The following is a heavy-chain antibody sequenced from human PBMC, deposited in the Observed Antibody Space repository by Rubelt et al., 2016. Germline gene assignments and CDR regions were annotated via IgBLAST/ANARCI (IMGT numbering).Heavy chain of an antibody. CDR3: AKDYSSGWYED. Sequence: QVHLAESGGGVVRPGRSLRLSCAASGFTFSHYGMHWVRQAPGKGLEWVSTIGTNAANTYYADSVKGRFTISRDNSKNTLFLQMNSLTAEDTAIYYCAKDYSSGWYEDWGQGTLVTVSS. D-gene: IGHD6-13*01. J-gene: IGHJ4*02. CDR2: IGTNAANT. CDR1: GFTFSHYG. V-gene: IGHV3-33*06.